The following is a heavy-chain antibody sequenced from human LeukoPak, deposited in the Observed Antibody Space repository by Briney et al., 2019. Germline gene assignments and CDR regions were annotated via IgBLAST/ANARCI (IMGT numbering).Heavy chain of an antibody. CDR2: IIPIFGTA. CDR3: VTSGVRGVIPGHYYYMDV. J-gene: IGHJ6*03. D-gene: IGHD3-10*01. Sequence: SVKVSCKASGGTFSSYAISWVRQAPGQGLEWMGGIIPIFGTANYAQKFQGRVTITADKSTSTAYMELSSLRSEDTAVYYCVTSGVRGVIPGHYYYMDVWGKGTTVTVSS. CDR1: GGTFSSYA. V-gene: IGHV1-69*06.